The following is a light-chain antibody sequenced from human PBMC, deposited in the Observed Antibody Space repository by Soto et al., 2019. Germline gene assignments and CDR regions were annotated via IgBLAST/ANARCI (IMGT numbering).Light chain of an antibody. CDR2: AND. J-gene: IGLJ1*01. V-gene: IGLV1-44*01. Sequence: QSVLTQPPSASGTPGLRVTISCSGSSSNIAPNTVNWYQHLPGAAPQLLIFANDRRPSGVPDRFSGSRSGTSASLAISGLQSEDEADYYCAAWDDSLNGYVFGTGTKLTGL. CDR1: SSNIAPNT. CDR3: AAWDDSLNGYV.